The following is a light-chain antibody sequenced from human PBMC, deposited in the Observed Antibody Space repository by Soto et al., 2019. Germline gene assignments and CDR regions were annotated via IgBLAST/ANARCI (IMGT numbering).Light chain of an antibody. V-gene: IGKV3-15*01. Sequence: EIVMTQSPDTLSVSPGERATLSCRASQSVSTNVAWYQHKPGQAPRLLIYGASARATGIPARFSGSGSGTEFTLTISSLQSEDFAVYYCQHYTALGQGTKVEIK. J-gene: IGKJ1*01. CDR1: QSVSTN. CDR2: GAS. CDR3: QHYTA.